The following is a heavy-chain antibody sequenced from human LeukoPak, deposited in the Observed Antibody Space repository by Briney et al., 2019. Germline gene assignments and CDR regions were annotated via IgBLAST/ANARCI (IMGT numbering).Heavy chain of an antibody. J-gene: IGHJ4*02. CDR3: AKALYSSSADFDY. V-gene: IGHV3-30*18. CDR1: GFTFSSYA. Sequence: PGGSLRLSCAASGFTFSSYAMSWVRQAPGKGLEWVAVISYDGSNKYYADSVKGRFTISRDNSKNTLYLQMNSLRAEDTAVYYCAKALYSSSADFDYWGQGTLVTVSS. D-gene: IGHD6-6*01. CDR2: ISYDGSNK.